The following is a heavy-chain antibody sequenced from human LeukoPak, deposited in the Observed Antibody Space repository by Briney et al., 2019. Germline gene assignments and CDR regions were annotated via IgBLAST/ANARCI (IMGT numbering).Heavy chain of an antibody. V-gene: IGHV1-18*01. J-gene: IGHJ6*03. D-gene: IGHD2-21*01. CDR1: GYTFTSYG. Sequence: ASVKVSCKASGYTFTSYGISWVRQAPGQGLEWMGWISAYNGNTNYAQKLQGRVTMTTGTSTSTAYMELRSLRSDDTAVYYCARVVTKPYYYYCYMDVWGKGTTVTVSS. CDR3: ARVVTKPYYYYCYMDV. CDR2: ISAYNGNT.